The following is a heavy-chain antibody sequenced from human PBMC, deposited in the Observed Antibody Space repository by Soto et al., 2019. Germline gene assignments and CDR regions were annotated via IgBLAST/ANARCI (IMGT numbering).Heavy chain of an antibody. J-gene: IGHJ2*01. D-gene: IGHD4-17*01. CDR2: IIPIFGTA. V-gene: IGHV1-69*06. Sequence: QVQLVQSGAEVKKLGSPVKVSSKPSGAPFGSYAITWGRQAPGQGLDWMGGIIPIFGTANYAQKFQGRVTITADKSTSTAYMELSSLRSEDTAVYYCARDGGDDYGVISYWYFDLWGRGTLVTVSS. CDR1: GAPFGSYA. CDR3: ARDGGDDYGVISYWYFDL.